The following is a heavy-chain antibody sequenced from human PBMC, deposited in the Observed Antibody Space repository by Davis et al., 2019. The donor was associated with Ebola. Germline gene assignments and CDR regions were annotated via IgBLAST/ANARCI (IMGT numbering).Heavy chain of an antibody. V-gene: IGHV3-23*01. CDR2: IIGSGGRT. J-gene: IGHJ5*02. D-gene: IGHD3-10*01. CDR1: GFTFSSYA. CDR3: VKDRTYDSGSYQGHDP. Sequence: GESLKISCAASGFTFSSYAMSWVRQAPGKGLEWISGIIGSGGRTYHVDSVKGRFTISRDNSKNNLYLQMNSLRADDTAVYYCVKDRTYDSGSYQGHDPWGQGTLVTVSS.